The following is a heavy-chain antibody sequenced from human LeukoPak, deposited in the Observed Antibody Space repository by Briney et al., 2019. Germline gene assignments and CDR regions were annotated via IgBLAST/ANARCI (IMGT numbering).Heavy chain of an antibody. V-gene: IGHV1-18*01. CDR3: ARDSLGSYSSPDN. Sequence: GASVKVSCKTSGYTFTGYGITWVRQAPGQGLEWMGWISAYTGDTIYAQKVQGRVTMTTDTSASTGYMEVRSLRSDDTAVYYCARDSLGSYSSPDNWGRGTLVTVSS. J-gene: IGHJ4*02. CDR1: GYTFTGYG. D-gene: IGHD3-10*01. CDR2: ISAYTGDT.